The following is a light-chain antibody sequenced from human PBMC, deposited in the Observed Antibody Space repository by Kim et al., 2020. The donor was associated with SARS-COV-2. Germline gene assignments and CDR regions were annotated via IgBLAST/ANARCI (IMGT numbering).Light chain of an antibody. V-gene: IGLV3-19*01. CDR3: CSRDSTAKDYV. CDR1: SLRKSY. Sequence: ALGQTVRITCQGDSLRKSYASWYQQKPGQAPILVMSDENNRPSGIPDRFSGSSSGSTASLTITGAQAEDEADYYCCSRDSTAKDYVFGTATKVTVL. CDR2: DEN. J-gene: IGLJ1*01.